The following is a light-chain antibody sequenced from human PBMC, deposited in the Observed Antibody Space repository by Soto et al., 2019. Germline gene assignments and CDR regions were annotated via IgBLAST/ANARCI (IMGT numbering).Light chain of an antibody. J-gene: IGKJ1*01. CDR1: QSITTY. Sequence: DIQMAQSPSSLSASIGDRVTITFRASQSITTYLNWYQQKPGKATNLLIYAASSLQGGVPSRFSGSGSGTDFTLTISSLQPEDFATYYCQQTYSTAWTFGQGTKVDLK. V-gene: IGKV1-39*01. CDR2: AAS. CDR3: QQTYSTAWT.